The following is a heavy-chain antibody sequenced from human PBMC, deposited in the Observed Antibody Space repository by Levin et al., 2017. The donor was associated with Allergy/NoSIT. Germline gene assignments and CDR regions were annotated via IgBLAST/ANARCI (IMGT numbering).Heavy chain of an antibody. CDR3: AQGGWLLPRRYFDY. CDR1: GFTFSTYA. J-gene: IGHJ4*02. D-gene: IGHD3-22*01. Sequence: GGSLRLSCAASGFTFSTYAMSWVRQAPGKGLEWVSAISGSGGSTYNADSVKGRFTISRDNSKNTLYLQMTSLRAEDTAFYYCAQGGWLLPRRYFDYWGQGTLVTVSS. CDR2: ISGSGGST. V-gene: IGHV3-23*01.